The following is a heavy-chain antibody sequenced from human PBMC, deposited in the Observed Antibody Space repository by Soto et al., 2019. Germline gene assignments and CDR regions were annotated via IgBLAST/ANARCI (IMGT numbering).Heavy chain of an antibody. J-gene: IGHJ6*02. CDR3: ARVLALYDILTGYYSRPYYGMDV. CDR2: IYYSGST. D-gene: IGHD3-9*01. Sequence: SETLSLTCTVSGGSISSYYWSWIRQPPGKGLEWIGYIYYSGSTNYNPSLKSRVTISVDTSKNQFSLKLSSVTAADTAVYYCARVLALYDILTGYYSRPYYGMDVWGQGTTVTVS. CDR1: GGSISSYY. V-gene: IGHV4-59*01.